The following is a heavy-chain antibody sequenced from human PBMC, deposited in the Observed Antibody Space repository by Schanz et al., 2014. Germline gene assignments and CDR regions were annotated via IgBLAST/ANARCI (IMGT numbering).Heavy chain of an antibody. J-gene: IGHJ3*02. V-gene: IGHV1-69*02. D-gene: IGHD3-10*01. CDR3: ARVHIATYHYNSPGAFDI. CDR1: GGTFSSYT. Sequence: QVQLVQSGAEVMKPGSSVKVSCKASGGTFSSYTINWVRQAPGQGLEWMGRIIPILGITNVAQTFQDRVTITADKSTSTAYMELRNVRYDDTAMYYCARVHIATYHYNSPGAFDIWGQGTRVTVSS. CDR2: IIPILGIT.